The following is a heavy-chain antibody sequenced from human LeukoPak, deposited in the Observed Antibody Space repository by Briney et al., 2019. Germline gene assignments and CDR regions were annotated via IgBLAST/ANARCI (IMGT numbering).Heavy chain of an antibody. CDR2: INPNSGGA. CDR1: GYTFTGYY. D-gene: IGHD6-19*01. Sequence: ASVKVSCKASGYTFTGYYIHWVRQAPGQGLEWMGRINPNSGGADYAQKFQGRVSMTRDTSISTAHMELSSLRSDDTAVYYCARGPRLDSSGWYYGAFDIWGQGTMVTVS. V-gene: IGHV1-2*06. J-gene: IGHJ3*02. CDR3: ARGPRLDSSGWYYGAFDI.